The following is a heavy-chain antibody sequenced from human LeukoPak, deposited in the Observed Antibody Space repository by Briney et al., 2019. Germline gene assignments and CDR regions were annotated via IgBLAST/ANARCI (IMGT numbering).Heavy chain of an antibody. Sequence: QSGRSLRLSCAASGFTFTDYTMHWVRQAPGKGLEWVSGISWNSGSIGYADSVKGRFTISRDNAKTSLYLQMNSLRAEDTALYYCAKDPTEYGSSWYGHFDYWDQGTLVTVSS. CDR3: AKDPTEYGSSWYGHFDY. J-gene: IGHJ4*02. V-gene: IGHV3-9*01. D-gene: IGHD6-13*01. CDR2: ISWNSGSI. CDR1: GFTFTDYT.